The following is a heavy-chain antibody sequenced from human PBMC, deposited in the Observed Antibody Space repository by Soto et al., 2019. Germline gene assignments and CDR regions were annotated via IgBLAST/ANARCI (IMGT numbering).Heavy chain of an antibody. V-gene: IGHV1-46*01. CDR2: INPSGGST. J-gene: IGHJ6*02. Sequence: ASVKVSCKASGYTFTSYYMHWVRQAPGQGLEWMGIINPSGGSTSYAQKFQGRVTMTRDTSTSTAYMELRSLRSEDTAVYYCARHPLGELFIYYGMDVWGQGTTVTVS. CDR1: GYTFTSYY. D-gene: IGHD3-10*01. CDR3: ARHPLGELFIYYGMDV.